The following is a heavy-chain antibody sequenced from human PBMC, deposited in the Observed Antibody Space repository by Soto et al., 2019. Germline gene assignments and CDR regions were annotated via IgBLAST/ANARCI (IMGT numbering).Heavy chain of an antibody. CDR3: ARPWGIAAAGTYGLDYYYGMDV. V-gene: IGHV1-3*01. Sequence: QVQLVQSGAEVKKPGASVKVSCKASGYTFTSYAMHWVRQAPGQRLEWMGWINAGNGNTKYSQKFQGRVTITRDTSASTAYMELSSLRSEDTAVYYCARPWGIAAAGTYGLDYYYGMDVWGQGTTVTVSS. J-gene: IGHJ6*02. CDR1: GYTFTSYA. CDR2: INAGNGNT. D-gene: IGHD6-13*01.